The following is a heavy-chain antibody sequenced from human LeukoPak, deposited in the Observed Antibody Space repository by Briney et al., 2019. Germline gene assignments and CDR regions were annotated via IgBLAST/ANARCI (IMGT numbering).Heavy chain of an antibody. V-gene: IGHV1-8*03. CDR2: MNPNSGNT. CDR3: ARGREGSSGWYEVY. CDR1: RYTLSSYV. J-gene: IGHJ4*02. Sequence: ASAKVSPKASRYTLSSYVINSVPQATGPGLEWMGWMNPNSGNTGYAQKFQGRVTNTRNTSISTAYMELSSLRSEDTAVYYCARGREGSSGWYEVYWGQGTLVTVSS. D-gene: IGHD6-19*01.